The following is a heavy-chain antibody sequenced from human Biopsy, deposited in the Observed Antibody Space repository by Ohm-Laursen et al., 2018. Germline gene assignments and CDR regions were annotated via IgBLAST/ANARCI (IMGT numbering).Heavy chain of an antibody. J-gene: IGHJ3*01. CDR1: GGSISGSS. CDR2: IYTIGDT. Sequence: TLSLTCTVSGGSISGSSWSWIRQPTGKGLEWIGHIYTIGDTTYNPSLESRVTMSLDTSKNQFSLKMTSLTAADTAVYFCAREDEGLLRTLDLWGQGTMVTVSS. CDR3: AREDEGLLRTLDL. V-gene: IGHV4-4*07. D-gene: IGHD3-16*01.